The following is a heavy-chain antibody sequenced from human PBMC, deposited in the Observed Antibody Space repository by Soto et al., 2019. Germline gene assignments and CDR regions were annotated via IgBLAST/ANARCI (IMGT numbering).Heavy chain of an antibody. Sequence: GGSLRLSCAASGFTFSSYGMHWVRQAPGKGLEWVAVISYDGSNKYYADSVKGRFTISRDNSKNTLYLQMNSLRAEDTAVYYCAKGSLYDISIWGQGTMVTVSS. J-gene: IGHJ3*02. V-gene: IGHV3-30*18. CDR1: GFTFSSYG. CDR2: ISYDGSNK. CDR3: AKGSLYDISI. D-gene: IGHD3-9*01.